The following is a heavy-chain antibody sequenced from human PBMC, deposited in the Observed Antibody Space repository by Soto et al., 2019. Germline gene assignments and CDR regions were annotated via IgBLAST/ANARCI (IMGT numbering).Heavy chain of an antibody. J-gene: IGHJ5*02. CDR3: AVVDSTGNWFDP. CDR2: MYYSGTA. CDR1: GGSISSSDFY. Sequence: SETLSLSCTVSGGSISSSDFYWGWLRQPPGKGLDFIGSMYYSGTAYYNPSLKNRITISVDTSKNQFSLKLISVTAADTAVYYCAVVDSTGNWFDPWGQGALVTVSS. D-gene: IGHD3-22*01. V-gene: IGHV4-39*01.